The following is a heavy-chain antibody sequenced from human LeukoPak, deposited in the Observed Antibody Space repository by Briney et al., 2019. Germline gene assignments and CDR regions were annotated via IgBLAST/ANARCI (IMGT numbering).Heavy chain of an antibody. D-gene: IGHD6-13*01. CDR2: TYYRSKWYN. CDR3: VREDSSSFDY. CDR1: GDSVSSNSAA. Sequence: SQTLSLTCVISGDSVSSNSAAWNSIRPSPSRGLEWLGRTYYRSKWYNDYAVSVKSRITINPDTSKNQFSLQLNSVTPEDTAVYYCVREDSSSFDYWGQGTLVTVSS. J-gene: IGHJ4*02. V-gene: IGHV6-1*01.